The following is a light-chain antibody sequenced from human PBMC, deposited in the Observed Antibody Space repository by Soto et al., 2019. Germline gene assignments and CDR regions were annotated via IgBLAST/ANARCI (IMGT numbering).Light chain of an antibody. Sequence: EGVLTQSPAALSLSPGERATLPRRASQSVSSYVAWYQRKPGQAPRLLIYDASNRATGIPARFSGSGSGTDFTLTISSLEPEDFAVYYCQQRGNLLTFGGGTKVDIK. CDR2: DAS. CDR3: QQRGNLLT. J-gene: IGKJ4*01. V-gene: IGKV3-11*01. CDR1: QSVSSY.